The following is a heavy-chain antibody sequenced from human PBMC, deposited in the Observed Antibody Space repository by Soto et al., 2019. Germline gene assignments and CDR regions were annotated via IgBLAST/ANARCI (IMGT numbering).Heavy chain of an antibody. Sequence: GGSLRLSCAASGFTFSSYSMNWVRQAPGKGLEWVSSISSSSSYIYYADSVKGRFTISRDNAKNSLYLQMNSLRAEDTAAYYCARGGDIVVVTAARYLHRLWGQGTMVTVSS. CDR3: ARGGDIVVVTAARYLHRL. D-gene: IGHD2-2*01. V-gene: IGHV3-21*01. CDR2: ISSSSSYI. J-gene: IGHJ3*01. CDR1: GFTFSSYS.